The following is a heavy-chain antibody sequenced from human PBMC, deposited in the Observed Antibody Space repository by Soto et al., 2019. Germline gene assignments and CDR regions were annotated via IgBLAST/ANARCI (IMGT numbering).Heavy chain of an antibody. Sequence: QVQLVESGGGVVQPGRSLRLSCAASGFTFSSYGMHWVRQAPGKGLEWVAVISYDGSNKYYADSVKGRFTISRDNSKNTLYLQMNSLRAEDTAVFYFAKFIWGDAFDIWGQGTMVTVSS. CDR3: AKFIWGDAFDI. CDR2: ISYDGSNK. J-gene: IGHJ3*02. D-gene: IGHD7-27*01. CDR1: GFTFSSYG. V-gene: IGHV3-30*18.